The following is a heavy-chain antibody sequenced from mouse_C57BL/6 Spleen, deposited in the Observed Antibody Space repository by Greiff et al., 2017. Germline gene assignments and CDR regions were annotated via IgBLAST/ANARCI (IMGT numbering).Heavy chain of an antibody. Sequence: VQLKQSGAELVKPGASVKLSCTASGFNIKDYYMHWVKQRTEKGLEWIGRIDPEDGETKYAPKFKGKATLTADTSSNTAYLQLSSLTSEDTAVYYCAVITTVVAWGYWGQGTTLTVSS. V-gene: IGHV14-2*01. J-gene: IGHJ2*01. CDR1: GFNIKDYY. CDR2: IDPEDGET. CDR3: AVITTVVAWGY. D-gene: IGHD1-1*01.